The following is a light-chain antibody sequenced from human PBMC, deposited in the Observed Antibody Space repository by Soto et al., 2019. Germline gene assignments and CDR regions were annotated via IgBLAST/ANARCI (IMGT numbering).Light chain of an antibody. Sequence: QSVLTQPPSVSAAPGQRVTISCSGSSSSIGTNYVSWYQQVPGTAPKLVICDTHNPPSGIPDRVSGSKSNTAATLDIAGLQIEDEADYYCGTWSSSLSAYVFGTGTKVTVL. CDR1: SSSIGTNY. CDR3: GTWSSSLSAYV. CDR2: DTH. J-gene: IGLJ1*01. V-gene: IGLV1-51*01.